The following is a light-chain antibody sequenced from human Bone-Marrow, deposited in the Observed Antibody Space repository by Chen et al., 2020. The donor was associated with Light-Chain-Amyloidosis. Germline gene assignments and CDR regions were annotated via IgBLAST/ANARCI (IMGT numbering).Light chain of an antibody. CDR3: QSYQGSSQGV. J-gene: IGLJ3*02. CDR2: EDD. Sequence: NFMLTQPHSVSESPGKTVIISCTRSSGSIATNYVQWYQQRPGSSPTTVIYEDDQRPSGVPDRFSRSIDRSFNSASLTISGLRTEDEADYYCQSYQGSSQGVFGGGTKLTVL. CDR1: SGSIATNY. V-gene: IGLV6-57*01.